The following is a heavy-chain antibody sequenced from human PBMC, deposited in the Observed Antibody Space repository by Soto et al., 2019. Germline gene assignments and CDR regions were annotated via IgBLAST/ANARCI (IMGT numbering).Heavy chain of an antibody. CDR2: IIPIFGTA. D-gene: IGHD5-12*01. CDR1: GGTFSSYA. V-gene: IGHV1-69*12. Sequence: QVQLVQSGAEVKKPGSSVKVSCKASGGTFSSYAISWVRQAPGQGLEWMGGIIPIFGTANYAQKFQGRVRIPANESTSTACMELRSLRSADTAVYYCAIIVATISKPTWGQGTLVTVSS. J-gene: IGHJ5*02. CDR3: AIIVATISKPT.